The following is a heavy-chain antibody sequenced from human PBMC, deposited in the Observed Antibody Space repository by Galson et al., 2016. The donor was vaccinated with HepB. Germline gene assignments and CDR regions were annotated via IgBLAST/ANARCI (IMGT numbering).Heavy chain of an antibody. D-gene: IGHD4-17*01. CDR1: GGSISGNSYY. CDR3: ARQSGRLRRQQDEY. Sequence: SETLSLTCTVSGGSISGNSYYWGWIRQSPGKGLEWIGSIYYSWTTYYNPSLKRRVTISVDTSKNQFSLKLSSVTAADTAVYYCARQSGRLRRQQDEYWGHGTLVTVSS. CDR2: IYYSWTT. J-gene: IGHJ4*01. V-gene: IGHV4-39*01.